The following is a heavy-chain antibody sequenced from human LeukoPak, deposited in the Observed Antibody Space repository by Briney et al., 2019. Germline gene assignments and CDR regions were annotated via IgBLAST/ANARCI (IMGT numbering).Heavy chain of an antibody. CDR3: ASGNKTKDYGGNREGTYYFDY. J-gene: IGHJ4*02. Sequence: SETLSLTCAVSGGSISSGGYSWSWIRQPPGKGLEWIGYIYHSGSTYYNPSLKSRVTISVDRSKNQFSLKLSSVTAADTAVYYCASGNKTKDYGGNREGTYYFDYWGQGTLVTVSS. CDR2: IYHSGST. V-gene: IGHV4-30-2*01. CDR1: GGSISSGGYS. D-gene: IGHD4-23*01.